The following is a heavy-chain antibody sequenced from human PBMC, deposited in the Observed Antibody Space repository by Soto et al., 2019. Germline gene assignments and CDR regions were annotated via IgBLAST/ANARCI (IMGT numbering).Heavy chain of an antibody. J-gene: IGHJ6*03. D-gene: IGHD1-26*01. V-gene: IGHV4-31*03. CDR2: IYHSGST. CDR1: GGSITTGGSY. CDR3: AKRSQSGWGNYSSYWSWIRQHPGKGLEWIGNIYHSGSTYY. Sequence: LSETLSLTCTVSGGSITTGGSYWSWIRQHPGKGLEWIGNIYHSGSTYYNPSLKSRVPISVDTSKNQFSLTLSSWTSAATAVSYFAKRSQSGWGNYSSYWSWIRQHPGKGLEWIGNIYHSGSTYY.